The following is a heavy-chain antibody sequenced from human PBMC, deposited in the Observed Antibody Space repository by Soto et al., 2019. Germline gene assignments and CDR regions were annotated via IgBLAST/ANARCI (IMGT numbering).Heavy chain of an antibody. CDR1: GFIFSTTD. J-gene: IGHJ5*01. CDR3: VKNSGWFNS. V-gene: IGHV3-23*01. CDR2: IYGDGRTT. D-gene: IGHD3-10*01. Sequence: GGSLRLSCEASGFIFSTTDMSWVRQAPGKGLEWVSTIYGDGRTTYYANSVRGRFSISRDNSKNMVYLQMDSLRVDDTAIYYCVKNSGWFNSWGQGSLVTVSS.